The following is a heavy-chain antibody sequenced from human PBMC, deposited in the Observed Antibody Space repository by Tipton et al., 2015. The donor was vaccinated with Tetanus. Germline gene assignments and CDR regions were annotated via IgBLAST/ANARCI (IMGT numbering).Heavy chain of an antibody. CDR3: ARGSLRKGFLEWHFDF. CDR1: GYTVTGFF. V-gene: IGHV1-2*02. Sequence: QLVQSGAEVKKPGASVKVSCKAFGYTVTGFFMHWVRQAPGQGLEWMGWITPNNGDTKSARKFQDRVTFTSDRSSSTVYMELSRLGFDDTAVYYCARGSLRKGFLEWHFDFWGQGTQVTVSS. CDR2: ITPNNGDT. J-gene: IGHJ4*02. D-gene: IGHD3-3*01.